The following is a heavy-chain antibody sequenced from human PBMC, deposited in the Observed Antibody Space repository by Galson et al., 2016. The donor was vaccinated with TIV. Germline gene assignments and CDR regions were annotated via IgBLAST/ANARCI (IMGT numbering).Heavy chain of an antibody. CDR2: FDPEQRKK. J-gene: IGHJ4*02. CDR1: GNSLNELV. V-gene: IGHV1-24*01. Sequence: SVKVSCKVSGNSLNELVIHWVRQAPGKGLEWMGGFDPEQRKKIYAQKLQGRVTLTEDTSTDTAFLELSSLSFEDTAVDYRASVAWFPGLSLDNWGQGTLVIVSS. D-gene: IGHD2/OR15-2a*01. CDR3: ASVAWFPGLSLDN.